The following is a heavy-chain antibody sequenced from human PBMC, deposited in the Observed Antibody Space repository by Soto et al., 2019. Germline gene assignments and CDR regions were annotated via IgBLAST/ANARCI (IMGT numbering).Heavy chain of an antibody. J-gene: IGHJ6*02. CDR1: GGSIPNYY. V-gene: IGHV4-59*08. CDR3: ARHGFGSLHGLVDV. CDR2: IRYDGYS. D-gene: IGHD3-10*01. Sequence: QVQLQESGPGLVKPSETLSLTCTVSGGSIPNYYCSWFRQPPGKGLEWIGYIRYDGYSVNSLSLKRRVTISMDTSKTQSSLMLESVTVTDTAVYYCARHGFGSLHGLVDVWGQGTTVIVSS.